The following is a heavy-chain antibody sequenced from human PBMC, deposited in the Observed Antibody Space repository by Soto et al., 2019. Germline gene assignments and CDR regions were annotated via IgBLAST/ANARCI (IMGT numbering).Heavy chain of an antibody. D-gene: IGHD6-13*01. CDR3: ASYIAATKKIDY. Sequence: SETLSLTCTVSGDSISNYYWSWIRQPPGKGLEWIGYFSYRGSTNYNPSLKSRVTISIDTSKNQFSLKMSSVTAADTAVYYCASYIAATKKIDYWGQGTLVTVSS. V-gene: IGHV4-59*01. CDR1: GDSISNYY. CDR2: FSYRGST. J-gene: IGHJ4*02.